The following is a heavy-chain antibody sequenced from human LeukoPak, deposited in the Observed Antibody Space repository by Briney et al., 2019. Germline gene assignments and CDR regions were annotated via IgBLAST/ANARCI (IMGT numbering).Heavy chain of an antibody. CDR2: IYYSGST. D-gene: IGHD3-22*01. Sequence: SETLSLTCTVSGGSISSGGYYWSWIRQHPGKGLEWIGYIYYSGSTYYNPSLKSRVTISVDTSKNQFSLKLSSVTAADTAVYYCARGDYYDSSGYFDYWGQGTLVTVSS. V-gene: IGHV4-31*03. J-gene: IGHJ4*02. CDR3: ARGDYYDSSGYFDY. CDR1: GGSISSGGYY.